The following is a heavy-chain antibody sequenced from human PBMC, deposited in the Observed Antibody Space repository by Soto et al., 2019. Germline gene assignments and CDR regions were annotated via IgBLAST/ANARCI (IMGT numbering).Heavy chain of an antibody. CDR1: DGSMNSDSSY. Sequence: SETLSLTCRVSDGSMNSDSSYWGWIRQPPGKGLEWIGVINHSGSTYHNLSLKGRVTMSVDASRNQFSLKLTSMTAADTAVYYCARLGGYVSVGYYYLWDSSGQGTPVTVSS. D-gene: IGHD3-22*01. V-gene: IGHV4-39*01. CDR3: ARLGGYVSVGYYYLWDS. CDR2: INHSGST. J-gene: IGHJ4*02.